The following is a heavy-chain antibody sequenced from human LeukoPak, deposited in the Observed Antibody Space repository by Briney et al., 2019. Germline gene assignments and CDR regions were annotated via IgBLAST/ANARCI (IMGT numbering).Heavy chain of an antibody. Sequence: ASVTVSFKASGYTFTIYGISWVRQAPGQGVEGMGWISAYNGNTNYAQKLQGRVTMTTDTSTSTAYMELRSLRSDDTAVYYCARDGTRWGLQHTNYYYYGMDVWGQGTTVTVSS. CDR3: ARDGTRWGLQHTNYYYYGMDV. D-gene: IGHD4-11*01. V-gene: IGHV1-18*01. CDR1: GYTFTIYG. CDR2: ISAYNGNT. J-gene: IGHJ6*02.